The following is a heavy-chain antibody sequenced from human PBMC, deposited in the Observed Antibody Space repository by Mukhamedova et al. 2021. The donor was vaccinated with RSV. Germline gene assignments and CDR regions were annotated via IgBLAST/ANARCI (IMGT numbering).Heavy chain of an antibody. CDR3: AMGSGLYSPVY. CDR2: IDPDSGGT. J-gene: IGHJ4*02. V-gene: IGHV1-2*02. D-gene: IGHD6-19*01. Sequence: WMGWIDPDSGGTSNAQKFQGRVTMTRDTSISTAYMELSRLTSDDTAVYYCAMGSGLYSPVYWGQGTLVTVSS.